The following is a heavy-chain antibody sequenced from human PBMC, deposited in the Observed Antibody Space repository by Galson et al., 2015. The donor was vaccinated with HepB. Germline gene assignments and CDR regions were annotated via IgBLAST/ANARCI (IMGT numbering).Heavy chain of an antibody. J-gene: IGHJ3*01. CDR2: IKYDGSDK. D-gene: IGHD2-2*01. V-gene: IGHV3-7*01. Sequence: SLRLSCAASGFTFSSHWMSWVRQAPGKGLEWVANIKYDGSDKNYVDSVKGRFTISRDNAKNSLYLQMNSLRVEDTAVYYCARWFWDIVVVSAAGDAFDVWCQGTMVTVSS. CDR1: GFTFSSHW. CDR3: ARWFWDIVVVSAAGDAFDV.